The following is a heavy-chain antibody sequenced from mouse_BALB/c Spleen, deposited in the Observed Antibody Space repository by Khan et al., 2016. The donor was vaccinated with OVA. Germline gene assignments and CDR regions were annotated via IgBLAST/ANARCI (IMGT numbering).Heavy chain of an antibody. CDR2: INPYNDGA. V-gene: IGHV1S136*01. Sequence: VRLQQSGPELVKPGASVKMSCKASGYSFTNYIIHWVKQKPGQGLEWIGYINPYNDGAKYNEKFKGKATLTSDKSSSSAYMELSGLTSEDSAVYYCARDYGRSFWFAYWGQGTLVTVSA. CDR3: ARDYGRSFWFAY. CDR1: GYSFTNYI. J-gene: IGHJ3*01. D-gene: IGHD1-1*01.